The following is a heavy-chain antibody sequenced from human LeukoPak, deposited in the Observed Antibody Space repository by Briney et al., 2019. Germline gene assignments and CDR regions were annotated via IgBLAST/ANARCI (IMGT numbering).Heavy chain of an antibody. D-gene: IGHD2-2*01. Sequence: ASVKVSCKASGYTFTGYYMHWVRQAPGKGVEWMGRINPNSGGTNYAEKFQGRVTMTRDTSISTAYMELSRLRSDDTAVYYCARGDPGTSNISHYYYYYYMDVWGKGTTVTVSS. V-gene: IGHV1-2*06. J-gene: IGHJ6*03. CDR2: INPNSGGT. CDR3: ARGDPGTSNISHYYYYYYMDV. CDR1: GYTFTGYY.